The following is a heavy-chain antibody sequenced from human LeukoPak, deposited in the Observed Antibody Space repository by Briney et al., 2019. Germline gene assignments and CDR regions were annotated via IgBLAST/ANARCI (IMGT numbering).Heavy chain of an antibody. Sequence: GGTLRLSCAASGFTFSDNYMTWIRQAPGKGLEWVSYISNTGSTTYYADPAKGRFPIYRDNAKNSLYLQMNSLRPQTPAVFYFARARKGYYFDYGGGGTLVTVSS. J-gene: IGHJ4*02. CDR2: ISNTGSTT. CDR1: GFTFSDNY. V-gene: IGHV3-11*04. CDR3: ARARKGYYFDY. D-gene: IGHD1-14*01.